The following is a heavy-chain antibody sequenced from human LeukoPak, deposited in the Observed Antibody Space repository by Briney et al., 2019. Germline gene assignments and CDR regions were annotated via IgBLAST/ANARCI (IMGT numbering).Heavy chain of an antibody. CDR2: IWYDGSDK. Sequence: PGRSLRLSCAASGFTFSTYGMHWVRQAPGKGLEWVAVIWYDGSDKYYADSVKGRFTISRDKSKNTLYLQMNSLRAEDTAVYYCARYSSSWYSIDYWDQGTLVTVSS. CDR1: GFTFSTYG. J-gene: IGHJ4*02. V-gene: IGHV3-33*01. CDR3: ARYSSSWYSIDY. D-gene: IGHD6-13*01.